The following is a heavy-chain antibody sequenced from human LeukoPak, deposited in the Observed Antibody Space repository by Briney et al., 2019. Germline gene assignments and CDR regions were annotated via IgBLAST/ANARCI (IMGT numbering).Heavy chain of an antibody. V-gene: IGHV4-39*07. J-gene: IGHJ4*02. Sequence: PSETLSLTCTVSGGSISSTTYYWAWIRQAPGKGLEWIGSIYKTGSTNYNPSLKSRVTISVDTSKNLFSLKLSSATAADTAVYYCARVGYDILTDYWGQGTLVTVSS. D-gene: IGHD3-9*01. CDR3: ARVGYDILTDY. CDR2: IYKTGST. CDR1: GGSISSTTYY.